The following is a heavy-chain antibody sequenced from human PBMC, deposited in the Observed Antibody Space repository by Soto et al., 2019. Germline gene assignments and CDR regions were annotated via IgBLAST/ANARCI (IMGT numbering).Heavy chain of an antibody. J-gene: IGHJ6*01. D-gene: IGHD6-13*01. CDR2: IWYDGSKI. Sequence: PGGPLRLSCAASGFTFSTYGMHWVRQAPGQGLEWVAVIWYDGSKIYYAASVKGRFTISRDNSKSTLYLQMNSLRAEDTAVYYCARPLEQHQLGFGMDVWGQGSPVTVSS. CDR3: ARPLEQHQLGFGMDV. V-gene: IGHV3-33*01. CDR1: GFTFSTYG.